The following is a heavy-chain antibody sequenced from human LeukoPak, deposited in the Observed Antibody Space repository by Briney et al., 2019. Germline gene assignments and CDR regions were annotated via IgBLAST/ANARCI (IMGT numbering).Heavy chain of an antibody. CDR2: IYWNDDK. CDR3: TQYPDYGGDYDAFDI. V-gene: IGHV2-5*01. D-gene: IGHD4-23*01. Sequence: SGPTLVKPTQTLTLTCTFSGFSLRTSGMGVSWVRQPPGKALEWLAMIYWNDDKRYSPSLKSRITITKDTSKNQVVLTMTNVDPEDTAKYYRTQYPDYGGDYDAFDIWGQGTMVTVSS. CDR1: GFSLRTSGMG. J-gene: IGHJ3*02.